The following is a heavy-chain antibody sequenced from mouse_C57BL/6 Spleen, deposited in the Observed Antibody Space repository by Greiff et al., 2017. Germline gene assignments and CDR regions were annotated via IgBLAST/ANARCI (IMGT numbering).Heavy chain of an antibody. V-gene: IGHV1-80*01. D-gene: IGHD2-4*01. CDR2: IYPGDGDT. Sequence: VQLQQSGAELVKPGASVKISCKASGYAFSSYWLNWVKQRPGKGLEWIGQIYPGDGDTNYNGKFKGKATLTADKSSSTAYMQLSSLTSEDSAVYFCARWDDYDSFAYWGQGTLVTVSA. CDR3: ARWDDYDSFAY. CDR1: GYAFSSYW. J-gene: IGHJ3*01.